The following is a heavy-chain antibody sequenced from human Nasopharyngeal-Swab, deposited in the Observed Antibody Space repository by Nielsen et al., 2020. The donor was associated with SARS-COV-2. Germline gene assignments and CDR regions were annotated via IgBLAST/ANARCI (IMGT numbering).Heavy chain of an antibody. CDR1: GYTFTSYY. Sequence: VKLSCNSSGYTFTSYYMHWVRQAPGQGLEWMGIINPSGRSTSYAQKFQGRVTMTRDTSTSTVYMELSSLRSEDTAVYYCARDLVVVPAAMGLDYWGQGTLVTVSS. D-gene: IGHD2-2*01. J-gene: IGHJ4*02. CDR3: ARDLVVVPAAMGLDY. V-gene: IGHV1-46*01. CDR2: INPSGRST.